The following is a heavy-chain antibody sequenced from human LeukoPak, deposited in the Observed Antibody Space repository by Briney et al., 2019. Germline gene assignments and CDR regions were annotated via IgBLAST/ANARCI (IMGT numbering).Heavy chain of an antibody. CDR3: AKDYGDYFFDY. V-gene: IGHV3-66*01. CDR2: IYSGGTT. Sequence: GGSLRLSCAASGFTVSNNYMNWVRQAPGKGLEWVSVIYSGGTTYYADSVKGRFTISRDSSKNTLYLQMNSLRAEDTAVYYCAKDYGDYFFDYWGQGTLVTVSS. J-gene: IGHJ4*02. CDR1: GFTVSNNY. D-gene: IGHD4-17*01.